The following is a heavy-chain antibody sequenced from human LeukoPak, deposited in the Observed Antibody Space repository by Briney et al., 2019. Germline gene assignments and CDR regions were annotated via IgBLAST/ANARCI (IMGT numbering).Heavy chain of an antibody. V-gene: IGHV4-34*01. J-gene: IGHJ4*02. CDR2: INHSGST. CDR3: ARGLDVVVVPAAIPFDY. Sequence: SETLSLTCAVYGGSFSGYYWSWIRQPPGKGLEWVGEINHSGSTNYNPSLKSRVTISVDTSKNQFSLKLSSVTAADTAVYYCARGLDVVVVPAAIPFDYWGQGTLVTVSS. D-gene: IGHD2-2*01. CDR1: GGSFSGYY.